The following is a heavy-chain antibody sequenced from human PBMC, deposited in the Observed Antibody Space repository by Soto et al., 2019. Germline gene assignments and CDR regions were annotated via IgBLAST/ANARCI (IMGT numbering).Heavy chain of an antibody. CDR3: ARGRSVRFTSYYYYGMDV. J-gene: IGHJ6*02. CDR2: IIPIFGTA. Sequence: QVQLVQSGAEVKKPGSSVKVSCKASGGTFSSYAISWVRQAPGQGLEWMGGIIPIFGTANYAHKFQGRVTITADESTSTAYMELSSLRSEDTALYYCARGRSVRFTSYYYYGMDVWGQGTTVTVSS. D-gene: IGHD2-15*01. V-gene: IGHV1-69*12. CDR1: GGTFSSYA.